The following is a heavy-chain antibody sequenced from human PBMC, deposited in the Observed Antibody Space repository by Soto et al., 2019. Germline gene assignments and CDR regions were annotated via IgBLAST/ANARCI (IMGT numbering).Heavy chain of an antibody. CDR3: ATSYGSGYRAFDS. J-gene: IGHJ4*02. Sequence: QVELVQSGADVQRPGSSVRVSCKASGDTFNFYSINWVRQAPGLGLQWMGRINPILSMSNYAPRFQGRVTMTADKSTSTAYIELGSLRSEDTAMYYCATSYGSGYRAFDSWGQGALITVSS. V-gene: IGHV1-69*02. D-gene: IGHD3-10*01. CDR2: INPILSMS. CDR1: GDTFNFYS.